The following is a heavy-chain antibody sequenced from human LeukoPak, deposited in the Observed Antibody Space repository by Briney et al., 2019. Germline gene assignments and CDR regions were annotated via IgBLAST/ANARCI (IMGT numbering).Heavy chain of an antibody. CDR2: IYSGGNT. D-gene: IGHD1-26*01. J-gene: IGHJ4*02. Sequence: GGSLRLSCAASGFTISSNSMNWVRRAPGEGLQWVSVIYSGGNTYYADSVKGRFTISRDNSKNTLYLQMNSLRAEDTAVYYCAKDRLIVGATLTKFDYWGQGTLVTVSS. CDR3: AKDRLIVGATLTKFDY. V-gene: IGHV3-53*01. CDR1: GFTISSNS.